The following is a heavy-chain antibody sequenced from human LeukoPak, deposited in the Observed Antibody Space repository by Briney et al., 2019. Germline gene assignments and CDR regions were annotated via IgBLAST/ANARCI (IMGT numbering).Heavy chain of an antibody. Sequence: GGSLRLSCAASGXTFSNYYMHWVRQAPGKGLVWVSRMNSDGSSTSYADSVKGRFTISRDNAKNTLYLQMNSLRAEDTAVYYCARDRGYSGYDCDYWGQGTLVTVSS. V-gene: IGHV3-74*01. CDR1: GXTFSNYY. J-gene: IGHJ4*02. CDR2: MNSDGSST. CDR3: ARDRGYSGYDCDY. D-gene: IGHD5-12*01.